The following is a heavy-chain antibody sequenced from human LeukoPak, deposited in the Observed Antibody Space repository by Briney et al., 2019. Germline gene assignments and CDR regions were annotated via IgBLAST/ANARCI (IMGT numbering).Heavy chain of an antibody. V-gene: IGHV3-23*01. CDR2: ICGSGDNI. Sequence: GGSLRLSCAASGFTFSSYAMKWVRQAPGKGLQWVSVICGSGDNIHSAGSVKGRFTISRDNSKNTLYLQKSSLRAGDTAEYYCANYMQRSPFDDGGQGALGTVS. CDR3: ANYMQRSPFDD. D-gene: IGHD6-25*01. CDR1: GFTFSSYA. J-gene: IGHJ4*02.